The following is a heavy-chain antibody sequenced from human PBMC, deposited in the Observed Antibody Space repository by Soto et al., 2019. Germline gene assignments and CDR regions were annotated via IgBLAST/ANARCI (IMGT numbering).Heavy chain of an antibody. CDR3: ARDLDGLHDDTSGPFPRPG. J-gene: IGHJ1*01. CDR1: GGSISSDDYY. Sequence: PSETLSLTCTVSGGSISSDDYYWSWIRQAPGRGLEWIGYIHSSGSIYYNPSLKSRATMSIDTAGNQSSLKVSSVTVADTAVYYCARDLDGLHDDTSGPFPRPGWGQGTLVTVS. CDR2: IHSSGSI. V-gene: IGHV4-30-4*01. D-gene: IGHD3-22*01.